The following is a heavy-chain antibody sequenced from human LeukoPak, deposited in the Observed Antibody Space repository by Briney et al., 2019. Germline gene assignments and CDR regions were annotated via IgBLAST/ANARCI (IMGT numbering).Heavy chain of an antibody. Sequence: SETLSLTCTVSGVSISSGGYYWSWIRQHPGKGLEWIGYILNSGDTYHNPSLKSRLTISLDTSKNQFSLKLTSVTAADTAVYYCASGDFSPGYFDYWGQATLVTVSS. V-gene: IGHV4-31*03. CDR1: GVSISSGGYY. CDR3: ASGDFSPGYFDY. D-gene: IGHD3-3*01. J-gene: IGHJ4*02. CDR2: ILNSGDT.